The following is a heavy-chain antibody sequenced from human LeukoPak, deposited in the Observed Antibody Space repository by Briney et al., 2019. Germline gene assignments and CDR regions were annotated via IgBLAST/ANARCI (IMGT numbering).Heavy chain of an antibody. Sequence: GGSLRLSCAASGFTFSSYSMNWVRQAPGKGLEWVSSISSSSSYIYYADSVKGRFTISRDNSKNSLYLQMNSLRAEDTAVYYCARVRESDYYDSSGYYENYFDYWGQGTLVTVSS. V-gene: IGHV3-21*01. CDR3: ARVRESDYYDSSGYYENYFDY. CDR2: ISSSSSYI. CDR1: GFTFSSYS. D-gene: IGHD3-22*01. J-gene: IGHJ4*02.